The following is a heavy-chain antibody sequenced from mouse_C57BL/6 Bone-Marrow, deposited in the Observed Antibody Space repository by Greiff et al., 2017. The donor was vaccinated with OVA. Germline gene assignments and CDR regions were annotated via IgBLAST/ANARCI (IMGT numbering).Heavy chain of an antibody. V-gene: IGHV1-18*01. J-gene: IGHJ2*01. CDR1: GYTFTDYN. D-gene: IGHD2-14*01. CDR3: AKRVRRSYYFDY. CDR2: INPNNGGT. Sequence: EVKLVESGPELVKPGASVKIPCKASGYTFTDYNMDWVKQSHGKSLEWIGDINPNNGGTIYNQKFKGKATLTVDKSSSTAYMELRSLTSEDTAVYYCAKRVRRSYYFDYWGQGTTLTVSS.